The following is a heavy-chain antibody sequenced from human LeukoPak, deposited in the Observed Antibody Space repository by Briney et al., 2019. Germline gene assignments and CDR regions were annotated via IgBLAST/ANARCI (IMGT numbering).Heavy chain of an antibody. J-gene: IGHJ4*02. CDR3: ARGRGTSCYGY. CDR1: GGSHSGYY. CDR2: INHSGNT. Sequence: PSETLSLTCAVYGGSHSGYYWSWIRQPPGKGLEWIGEINHSGNTNYNPSLKSRVTISVDTSKNQFSLQLSSVTAADTAVYYCARGRGTSCYGYWGQGTLVTVSS. V-gene: IGHV4-34*01. D-gene: IGHD2-2*01.